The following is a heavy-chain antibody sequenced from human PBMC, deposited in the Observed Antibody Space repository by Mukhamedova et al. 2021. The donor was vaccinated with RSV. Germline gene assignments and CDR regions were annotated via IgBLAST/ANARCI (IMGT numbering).Heavy chain of an antibody. D-gene: IGHD4-23*01. CDR3: AKEGTVAAYYFDY. V-gene: IGHV3-30-3*02. J-gene: IGHJ4*02. CDR2: ISNEGSNK. Sequence: EWVAVISNEGSNKYYADSVKGRFTISRDNSKNTLYLQMKSLRADDTAVYYCAKEGTVAAYYFDYWGQGTLVTVSS.